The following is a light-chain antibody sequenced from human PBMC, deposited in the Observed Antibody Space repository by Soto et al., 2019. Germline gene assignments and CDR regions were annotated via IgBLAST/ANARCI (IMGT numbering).Light chain of an antibody. V-gene: IGKV3-15*01. CDR3: QQYNNWPPIT. CDR1: QSVSSSY. CDR2: RAS. Sequence: EVVLTQSPVTLSLSPGERATLSCRASQSVSSSYLAWYQQKPGQAPRLLIYRASTRVTAFPARFSGSGSGTEFTLTISSLQSEDFAVYYCQQYNNWPPITFGQGTRLEIK. J-gene: IGKJ5*01.